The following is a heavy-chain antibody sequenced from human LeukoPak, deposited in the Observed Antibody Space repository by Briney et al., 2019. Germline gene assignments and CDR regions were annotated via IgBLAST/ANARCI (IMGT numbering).Heavy chain of an antibody. CDR1: GFTFSSYA. CDR2: ISGSGGST. J-gene: IGHJ4*02. CDR3: AKDLGMITFGGSINMGYFDY. Sequence: GGSLRLSCAASGFTFSSYAMNWVRQAPGKGLEWVSAISGSGGSTYYADSVKGRFTVSRDNSKNTLYLQMNSLRAEDTAVYYCAKDLGMITFGGSINMGYFDYWGQGTLVTVSS. D-gene: IGHD3-16*01. V-gene: IGHV3-23*01.